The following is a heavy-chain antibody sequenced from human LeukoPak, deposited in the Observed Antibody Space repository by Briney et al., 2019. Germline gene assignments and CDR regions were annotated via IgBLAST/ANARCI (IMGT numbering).Heavy chain of an antibody. J-gene: IGHJ6*02. D-gene: IGHD3-3*01. CDR3: ARDAYPVPYYDFWSGYFPPYYYYGMDI. Sequence: GGALILSCAASGFTFSSDWMHWVRQAPGKVLVCVSRFNSDGRSTSYVASVKGRVTISVDNAKNPRSLQLNILGAEDTSVYYCARDAYPVPYYDFWSGYFPPYYYYGMDIWGQGTTVTVSS. V-gene: IGHV3-74*01. CDR2: FNSDGRST. CDR1: GFTFSSDW.